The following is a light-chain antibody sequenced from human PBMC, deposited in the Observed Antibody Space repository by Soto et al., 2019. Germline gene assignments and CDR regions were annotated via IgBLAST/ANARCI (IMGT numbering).Light chain of an antibody. J-gene: IGKJ1*01. Sequence: ETVMTQSPATLSVSPGDRATLSCSASQSVSNNYLAWYQQKPGQAPRLLIYGASNRATGIPDRFSGSGSGTDFTLTISRLEPEDFAVYYCQQYGSSGTFGQGTKVDIK. V-gene: IGKV3-20*01. CDR1: QSVSNNY. CDR3: QQYGSSGT. CDR2: GAS.